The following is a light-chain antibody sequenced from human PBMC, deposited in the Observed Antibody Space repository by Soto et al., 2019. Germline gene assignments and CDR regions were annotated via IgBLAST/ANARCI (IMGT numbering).Light chain of an antibody. V-gene: IGLV2-14*03. Sequence: QSALTQPASVYGSPGQSITISCTGTSSDVGGFNYVSWYQQHPGKAPKLMIYDVTNRPSGVSYRFSGSKSGNTASLTISGLQAEDEADYYCNSYTSSSTYDFGTGTKLTVL. J-gene: IGLJ1*01. CDR1: SSDVGGFNY. CDR2: DVT. CDR3: NSYTSSSTYD.